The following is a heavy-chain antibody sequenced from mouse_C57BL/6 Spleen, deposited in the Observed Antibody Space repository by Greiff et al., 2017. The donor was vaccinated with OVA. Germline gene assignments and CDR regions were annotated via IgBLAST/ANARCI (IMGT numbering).Heavy chain of an antibody. J-gene: IGHJ3*01. CDR1: GYTFTSYW. Sequence: VQLQQPGAELVKPGASVKMSCKASGYTFTSYWITWVKQRPGQGLEWIGDIYPGSGSTNYNEKFKSKATLTVDTSSSTAYMQLSSLTSEDSAVYYCAREGGYYYGSSSFAYWGQGTLVTVSA. CDR3: AREGGYYYGSSSFAY. V-gene: IGHV1-55*01. CDR2: IYPGSGST. D-gene: IGHD1-1*01.